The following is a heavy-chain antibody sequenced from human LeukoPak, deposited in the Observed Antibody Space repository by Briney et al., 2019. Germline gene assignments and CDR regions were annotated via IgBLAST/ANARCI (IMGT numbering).Heavy chain of an antibody. J-gene: IGHJ4*02. V-gene: IGHV3-7*01. CDR1: GFPFSNFW. D-gene: IGHD2-2*01. CDR2: IKQDGSET. CDR3: VRDDGGQVASCNDY. Sequence: GSLRLSCEASGFPFSNFWMTWVRQAPGKGLEWVANIKQDGSETYYVDSVKGRFTISRDNAKNSLYLQMNSLRAEDTAVYYCVRDDGGQVASCNDYWGQGTLVTVSS.